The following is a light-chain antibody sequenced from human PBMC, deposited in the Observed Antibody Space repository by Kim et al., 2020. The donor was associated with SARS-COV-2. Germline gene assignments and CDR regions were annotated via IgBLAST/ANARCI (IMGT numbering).Light chain of an antibody. J-gene: IGLJ3*02. Sequence: QSVLTQPPSASGTPGQRVTIFCSGSSSNIGSNTVNWYQQLPGTAPKLLIYTNNQRPSGVPDRFSGSKSGTSASLAISGLQSNDEADYYCATWDDSLNGWVFGGGTQLTV. CDR3: ATWDDSLNGWV. CDR1: SSNIGSNT. CDR2: TNN. V-gene: IGLV1-44*01.